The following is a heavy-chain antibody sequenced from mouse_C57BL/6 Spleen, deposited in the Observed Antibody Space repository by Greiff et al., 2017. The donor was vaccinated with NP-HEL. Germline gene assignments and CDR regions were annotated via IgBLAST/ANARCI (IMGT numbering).Heavy chain of an antibody. V-gene: IGHV1-18*01. Sequence: EVQLQQSGPELVKPGASVKIPCKASGYTFTDYNMDWVKQSHGKSLEWIGDINPNNGGTIYNQKFKGKATLTVDKSSSTAYMELRSLTSEDTAVYYCEKLVSHWYFDVWGTGTTVTVSS. D-gene: IGHD4-1*01. CDR3: EKLVSHWYFDV. CDR2: INPNNGGT. CDR1: GYTFTDYN. J-gene: IGHJ1*03.